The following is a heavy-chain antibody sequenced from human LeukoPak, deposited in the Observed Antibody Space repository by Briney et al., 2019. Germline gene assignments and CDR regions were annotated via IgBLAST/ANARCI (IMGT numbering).Heavy chain of an antibody. CDR2: INPNSGGT. J-gene: IGHJ3*02. CDR1: GYTFTGYY. V-gene: IGHV1-2*02. Sequence: ASVKVSCKASGYTFTGYYMHWVRQAPGQGLEWMGWINPNSGGTNYAQKFQGRVTMTRDTSISTAYMELSRLRSDDTAVYYCARVPYYDFWSAISEGLDAFDIWGQGTMVTVSS. CDR3: ARVPYYDFWSAISEGLDAFDI. D-gene: IGHD3-3*01.